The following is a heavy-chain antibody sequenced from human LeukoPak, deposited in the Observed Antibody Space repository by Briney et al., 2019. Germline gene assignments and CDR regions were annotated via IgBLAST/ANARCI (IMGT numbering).Heavy chain of an antibody. Sequence: GGSLRLSCAASGFTFSNYEMNWVRPAPGKGLEWVSYISGSGSTIYYADSVKGRFTISRDNAKNSLFLQMNSLRAEDTAVYYCARWGGGNGDYWGQGTLVTVSS. D-gene: IGHD4-23*01. V-gene: IGHV3-48*03. CDR1: GFTFSNYE. CDR2: ISGSGSTI. J-gene: IGHJ4*02. CDR3: ARWGGGNGDY.